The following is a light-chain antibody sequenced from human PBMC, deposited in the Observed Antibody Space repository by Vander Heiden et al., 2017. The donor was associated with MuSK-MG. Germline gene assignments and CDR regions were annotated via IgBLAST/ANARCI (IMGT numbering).Light chain of an antibody. V-gene: IGKV4-1*01. J-gene: IGKJ2*01. CDR3: QKYYSIPAT. CDR1: QDVLYNSHNKIY. Sequence: VIAHSADSLLVSLGERATVTCKSSQDVLYNSHNKIYLSWYQRKAGQPPRLLIRWASIRESGVPERFSGRGSGTDFTLTISSLQAEGVAVYYCQKYYSIPATFGQRTKVEIK. CDR2: WAS.